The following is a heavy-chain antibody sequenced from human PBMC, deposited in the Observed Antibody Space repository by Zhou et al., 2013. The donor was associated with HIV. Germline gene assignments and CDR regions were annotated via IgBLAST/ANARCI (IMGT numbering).Heavy chain of an antibody. D-gene: IGHD3-10*01. V-gene: IGHV1-18*04. CDR3: ARDRSQAYYGSGTPQDLSY. J-gene: IGHJ4*02. Sequence: QVKLVQSGAEVKKPGASVKVSCKASGYTFTSDGINWVRQAPGQGLEWMGWISAYNGDTDYAQNLQGRVTMTTDTSTSTAYMELRSLRSDDTALYYCARDRSQAYYGSGTPQDLSYWGQGTLVTVSS. CDR2: ISAYNGDT. CDR1: GYTFTSDG.